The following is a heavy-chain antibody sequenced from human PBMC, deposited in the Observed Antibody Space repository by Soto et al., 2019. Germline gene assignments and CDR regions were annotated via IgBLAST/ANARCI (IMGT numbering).Heavy chain of an antibody. CDR3: ARGRHYGSGSYGYYYGMDV. CDR1: GGSFSGYY. Sequence: PSETLSLTCAVYGGSFSGYYWSWIRQPPGKGLEWIGEINHSGSTNYNPSLKSRVTISVDTSKNQFSLKLSSVTAADTAVYYCARGRHYGSGSYGYYYGMDVWGQGTTVT. V-gene: IGHV4-34*01. J-gene: IGHJ6*02. D-gene: IGHD3-10*01. CDR2: INHSGST.